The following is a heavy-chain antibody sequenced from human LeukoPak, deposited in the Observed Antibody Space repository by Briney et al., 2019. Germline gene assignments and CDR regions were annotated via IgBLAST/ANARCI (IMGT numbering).Heavy chain of an antibody. Sequence: PSETLSLTCTVSGGSISSSSYYWGWIRQPPGKGLEWIGSIYYSGSTYYNPSLKSRVTISVDTSKNQFSLKLSSVTAADTAVYYCARDPHLSMVRGVMSYYFDYWGQGTLVTVSS. J-gene: IGHJ4*02. CDR3: ARDPHLSMVRGVMSYYFDY. V-gene: IGHV4-39*07. D-gene: IGHD3-10*01. CDR2: IYYSGST. CDR1: GGSISSSSYY.